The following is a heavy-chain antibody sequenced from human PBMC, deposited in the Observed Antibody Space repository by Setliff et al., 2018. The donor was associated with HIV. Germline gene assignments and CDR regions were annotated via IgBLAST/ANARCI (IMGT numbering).Heavy chain of an antibody. J-gene: IGHJ3*02. CDR3: ARPSQEDYYDSSAGGSAFDI. D-gene: IGHD3-22*01. V-gene: IGHV3-48*03. Sequence: GSLRLSCAASGFTFSSYEMNWVRQAPGKGLEWVSYISSSGSTIYYADSVKGRFTISRDNAKNSLYLQMNSLRAEDTAVYYCARPSQEDYYDSSAGGSAFDIWGQGTMVTVS. CDR2: ISSSGSTI. CDR1: GFTFSSYE.